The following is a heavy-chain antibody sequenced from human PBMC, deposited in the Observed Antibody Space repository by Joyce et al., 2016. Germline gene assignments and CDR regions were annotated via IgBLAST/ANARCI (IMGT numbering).Heavy chain of an antibody. CDR2: ISGSGGKT. J-gene: IGHJ4*02. CDR1: GFIYTNYA. D-gene: IGHD6-19*01. CDR3: AKDRYTSGWYLIDS. V-gene: IGHV3-23*01. Sequence: EVQLLESGGGLVQPGGSLRLSCAASGFIYTNYAMSWVRQTPGKGLEGVSGISGSGGKTYYADSVKGRFTISRDNLENTLYLQRNSLRADDTAVYFCAKDRYTSGWYLIDSWGQGTLVTVSS.